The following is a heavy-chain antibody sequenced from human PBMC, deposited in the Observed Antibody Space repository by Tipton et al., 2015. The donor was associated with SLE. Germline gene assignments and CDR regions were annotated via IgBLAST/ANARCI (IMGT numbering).Heavy chain of an antibody. J-gene: IGHJ4*02. CDR3: ARDLRGNFDYYFDS. CDR1: GGSISSGGYY. V-gene: IGHV4-61*08. Sequence: TLSLTCTVSGGSISSGGYYWSWIRQPPGKGLEWIGFIFFTGSTNSNPSLKNRVTMSVDMSKNQFSLKLTSVTAADTAVYYCARDLRGNFDYYFDSWGQGALVTVSS. CDR2: IFFTGST.